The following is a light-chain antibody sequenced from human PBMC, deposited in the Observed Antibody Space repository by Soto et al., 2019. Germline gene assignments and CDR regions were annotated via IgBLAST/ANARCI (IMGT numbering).Light chain of an antibody. V-gene: IGKV4-1*01. CDR3: QQYYTTPMYT. J-gene: IGKJ2*01. CDR2: WAS. Sequence: DIVMTQSPDSLAVSLGERATINCKSSQSVLYSSNNKNYLAWYQHKPGQPPKLLIYWASTRESGVPDRFSGSGSETDFTLTISSLQAEDVAVYYCQQYYTTPMYTFGQGTKLEIK. CDR1: QSVLYSSNNKNY.